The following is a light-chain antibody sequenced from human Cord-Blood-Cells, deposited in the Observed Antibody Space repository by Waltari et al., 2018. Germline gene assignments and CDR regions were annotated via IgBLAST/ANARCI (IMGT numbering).Light chain of an antibody. Sequence: DIQMTQSPSSLSASVGDRVTITCRASQGISNSLAWYQQKPGKAPKLLLYAASRLESGVSSRFSGSGSGTDYTLTISSLQPEDFATYYCQQYYSTPRLTFGGGTKVEIK. CDR2: AAS. CDR1: QGISNS. V-gene: IGKV1-NL1*01. J-gene: IGKJ4*01. CDR3: QQYYSTPRLT.